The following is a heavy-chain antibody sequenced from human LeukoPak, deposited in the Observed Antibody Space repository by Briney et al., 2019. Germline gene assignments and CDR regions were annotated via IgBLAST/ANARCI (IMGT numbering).Heavy chain of an antibody. Sequence: SVKVSCTASGGTFSSYAISWVRQAPGQGLEWMGGIIPIFGTANYAQTFQGRVTFTADGSRTRAPLELARLRSEDTAEYYCARAPKGGSYFGYWGQGTLVTVSS. CDR3: ARAPKGGSYFGY. D-gene: IGHD3-16*01. CDR1: GGTFSSYA. CDR2: IIPIFGTA. V-gene: IGHV1-69*13. J-gene: IGHJ4*02.